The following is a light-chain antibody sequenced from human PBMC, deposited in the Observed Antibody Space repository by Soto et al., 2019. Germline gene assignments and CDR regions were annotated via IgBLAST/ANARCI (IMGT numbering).Light chain of an antibody. CDR2: SAS. CDR1: QGITSY. V-gene: IGKV1-9*01. J-gene: IGKJ2*01. Sequence: IQLTQSPSSLSASVGDRVTITFRSSQGITSYLAWYQQRPGKAPGLLIYSASTLQSGVPSRFSGSGYGTDFSLTISCLQSEDFATYYCQQYYSYPHTFGQGTKVDIK. CDR3: QQYYSYPHT.